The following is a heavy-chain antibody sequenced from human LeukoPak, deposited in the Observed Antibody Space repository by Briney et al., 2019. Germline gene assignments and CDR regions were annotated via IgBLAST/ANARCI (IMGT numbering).Heavy chain of an antibody. CDR3: TRDGGGDEGPSWEIFDY. Sequence: GGSLRLSCTASGFTFGDYTMSWFRQAPGKGLAWVGFIRSNSYGGTTEYAASVKGRFTISRADSKSVAYLLMNSLKTEDTAVYYCTRDGGGDEGPSWEIFDYWGQGTLVTVSS. J-gene: IGHJ4*02. V-gene: IGHV3-49*03. CDR1: GFTFGDYT. CDR2: IRSNSYGGTT. D-gene: IGHD2-21*02.